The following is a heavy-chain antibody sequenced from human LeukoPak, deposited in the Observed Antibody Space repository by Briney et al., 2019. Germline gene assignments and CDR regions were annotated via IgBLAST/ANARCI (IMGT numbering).Heavy chain of an antibody. CDR1: GFTFSTSW. J-gene: IGHJ4*02. D-gene: IGHD1-26*01. CDR3: AKDGGTHFDH. Sequence: PGGSLRLSCAASGFTFSTSWMNWVRQAPGKGLEWVSYISSSGTTISYAQSVKGRFTITRDNAQNSLTLHMNTLRADDTAVYYCAKDGGTHFDHWGQGTLVTVSS. V-gene: IGHV3-48*01. CDR2: ISSSGTTI.